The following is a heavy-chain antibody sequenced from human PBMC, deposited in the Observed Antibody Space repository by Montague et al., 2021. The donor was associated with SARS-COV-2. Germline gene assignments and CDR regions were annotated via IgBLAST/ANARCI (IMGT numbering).Heavy chain of an antibody. CDR3: ATQEDPSGWIPGPFDF. J-gene: IGHJ4*02. D-gene: IGHD6-19*01. V-gene: IGHV4-39*01. CDR2: IYYRGST. Sequence: SETLSLTCTVSGGSISSSSYYWAWIRQPPGKGLEWIGSIYYRGSTYYNPSLKSRVFISVETSKNQLSLTLTSVTAADTAVYYCATQEDPSGWIPGPFDFWGQGTLVSVSS. CDR1: GGSISSSSYY.